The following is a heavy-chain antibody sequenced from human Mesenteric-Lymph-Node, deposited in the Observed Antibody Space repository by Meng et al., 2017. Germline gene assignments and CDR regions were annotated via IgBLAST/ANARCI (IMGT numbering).Heavy chain of an antibody. J-gene: IGHJ4*02. V-gene: IGHV3-74*01. CDR1: GFTFSSDW. CDR2: INSDGSST. CDR3: AVLRYFDWLLYEEIDY. D-gene: IGHD3-9*01. Sequence: GGSLRLSCAASGFTFSSDWMHWVRQAPGKGLVWVSRINSDGSSTSYADSVKGRFTISSNNAKNTLYLQMNSLRAEDTAVYYCAVLRYFDWLLYEEIDYWGQGTLVTVSS.